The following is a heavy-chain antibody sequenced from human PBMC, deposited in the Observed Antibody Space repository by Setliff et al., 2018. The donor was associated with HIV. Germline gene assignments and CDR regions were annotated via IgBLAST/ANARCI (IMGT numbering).Heavy chain of an antibody. D-gene: IGHD6-13*01. Sequence: KPGGSLRLSCAASGFTFSDYYMSWIRQAPGKGLEWISSISSSSSYIYYADSVKGRLTISRDNAKDTLYLQLNSVRAEDTALYYCARDFTQWQQLPDYMDVWGKGTAVTVSS. J-gene: IGHJ6*03. CDR2: ISSSSSYI. CDR1: GFTFSDYY. CDR3: ARDFTQWQQLPDYMDV. V-gene: IGHV3-11*06.